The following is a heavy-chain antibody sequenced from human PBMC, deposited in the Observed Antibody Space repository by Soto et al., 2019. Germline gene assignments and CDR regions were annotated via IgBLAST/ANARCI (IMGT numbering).Heavy chain of an antibody. CDR2: ISYDGSEK. Sequence: GESLKISCAASRFPFSTYGLHWVRQAPGKVLEWVAVISYDGSEKYYADSVKGRFTISRDNSKNTLYLQMNSLRAEDTAVDYCEKTGENLWRAYYYYYGMALGGQGTTVNVSS. CDR3: EKTGENLWRAYYYYYGMAL. J-gene: IGHJ6*01. CDR1: RFPFSTYG. V-gene: IGHV3-30*18. D-gene: IGHD3-10*01.